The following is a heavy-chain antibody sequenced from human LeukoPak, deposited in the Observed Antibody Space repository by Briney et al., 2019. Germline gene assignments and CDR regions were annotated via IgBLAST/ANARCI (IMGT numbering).Heavy chain of an antibody. D-gene: IGHD6-13*01. V-gene: IGHV3-21*04. J-gene: IGHJ3*01. Sequence: AGGSLRLSCAASGFTFSSYSMNWVRQAPGKGLEWVSSISSSSSYIYYADSVKGRFTISRDNAKNSLYLQMNSLRAEDTAVYYCGKELAAAGIDAFDFWGQGTMVSVSS. CDR2: ISSSSSYI. CDR1: GFTFSSYS. CDR3: GKELAAAGIDAFDF.